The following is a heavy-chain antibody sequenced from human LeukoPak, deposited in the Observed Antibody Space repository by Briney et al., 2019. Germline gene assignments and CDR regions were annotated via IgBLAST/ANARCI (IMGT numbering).Heavy chain of an antibody. Sequence: PGGSLRPSCTASGVTFSTYAMNWVRQAPGKGLEWLSGISGSGNGTYYADSVKGRFTISRDNSKNVVYLQMNSLTVEDAATYYCAKRTMSAFDSWGQGTLLIVSS. CDR2: ISGSGNGT. CDR1: GVTFSTYA. CDR3: AKRTMSAFDS. V-gene: IGHV3-23*01. J-gene: IGHJ4*02.